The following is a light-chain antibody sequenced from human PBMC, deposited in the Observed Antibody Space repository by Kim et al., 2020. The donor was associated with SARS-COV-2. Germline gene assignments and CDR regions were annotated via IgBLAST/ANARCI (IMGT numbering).Light chain of an antibody. J-gene: IGLJ3*02. V-gene: IGLV3-1*01. CDR3: QAWDSSTAWV. Sequence: SYELTQPPSVSVSPGQTASITCSGDKLGDKYACWYQQKPGQSPVLVIYQDSKRPSGIPERFSGSNSGNTATLTISGTPAMDEADYYCQAWDSSTAWVLGG. CDR2: QDS. CDR1: KLGDKY.